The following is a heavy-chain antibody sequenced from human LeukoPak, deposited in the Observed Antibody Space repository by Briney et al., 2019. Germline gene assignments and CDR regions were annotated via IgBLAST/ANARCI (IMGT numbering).Heavy chain of an antibody. J-gene: IGHJ4*02. V-gene: IGHV1-2*02. D-gene: IGHD6-13*01. CDR2: INPNSGGT. CDR1: GYTFTGYY. CDR3: ARDRQQLGFDY. Sequence: ASVKVSCKASGYTFTGYYMHWVRQAPGQGLEWMGWINPNSGGTNYAQKFQGRVTITADKSTSTAYMELSSLRSEDTAVYYCARDRQQLGFDYWGQGTLVTVSS.